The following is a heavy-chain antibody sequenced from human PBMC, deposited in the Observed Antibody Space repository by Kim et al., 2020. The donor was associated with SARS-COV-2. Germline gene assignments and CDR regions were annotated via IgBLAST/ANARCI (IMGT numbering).Heavy chain of an antibody. CDR3: ARDLYYYGSGSYYGMDV. D-gene: IGHD3-10*01. Sequence: VEGRFTISRDNSKNTLYLQMNSLRAEDTAVYYCARDLYYYGSGSYYGMDVWGQGTTVTVSS. V-gene: IGHV3-30*07. J-gene: IGHJ6*02.